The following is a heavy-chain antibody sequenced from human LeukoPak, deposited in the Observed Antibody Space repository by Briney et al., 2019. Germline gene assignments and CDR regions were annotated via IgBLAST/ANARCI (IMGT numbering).Heavy chain of an antibody. J-gene: IGHJ4*02. Sequence: GASVKVSCKESGYTFTGNYIYRGGQAPGEGGERRGWIKANTGGTKYAQKFQGRDTITRETTIRTDYMEMRRQTSDDTAMYYCARDDCSGGCCYSIAYWGQGTLVTVSS. V-gene: IGHV1-2*02. CDR3: ARDDCSGGCCYSIAY. D-gene: IGHD2-15*01. CDR1: GYTFTGNY. CDR2: IKANTGGT.